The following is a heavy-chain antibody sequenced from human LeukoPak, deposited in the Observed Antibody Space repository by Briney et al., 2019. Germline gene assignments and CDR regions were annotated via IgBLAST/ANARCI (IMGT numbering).Heavy chain of an antibody. CDR1: GGSISSSGYY. CDR3: ARQGGSYYVFDY. CDR2: IYYSGST. Sequence: PSETLSLTCTVSGGSISSSGYYWGWIRQPPGKGLEWIGSIYYSGSTYYNPSLKSRVTISVDTSKNQFSLKLSSVTAADTAVYYCARQGGSYYVFDYWGQGTLVTVSS. D-gene: IGHD1-26*01. J-gene: IGHJ4*02. V-gene: IGHV4-39*01.